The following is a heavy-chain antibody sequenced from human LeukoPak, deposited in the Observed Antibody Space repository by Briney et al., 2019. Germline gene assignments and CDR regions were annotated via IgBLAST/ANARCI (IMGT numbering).Heavy chain of an antibody. Sequence: SETLSLTCAVYGGSFSGYYWSWIRQPSEKGLEWIGEINHSGSTNYNPSLKSRVTISVDTSKNQFSLKLSSVTAADTAVYYCVSGLSWFDPWGQGTLVTVSS. D-gene: IGHD3-16*02. CDR3: VSGLSWFDP. J-gene: IGHJ5*02. CDR2: INHSGST. V-gene: IGHV4-34*01. CDR1: GGSFSGYY.